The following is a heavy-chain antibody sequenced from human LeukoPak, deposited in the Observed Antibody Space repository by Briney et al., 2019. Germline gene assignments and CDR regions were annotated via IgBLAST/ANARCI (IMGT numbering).Heavy chain of an antibody. CDR1: GGSFNDYY. D-gene: IGHD3-10*01. V-gene: IGHV4-34*01. CDR3: ARHRTNNYGSGTPFDN. Sequence: SETLSLTCAVYGGSFNDYYWNWIRQPPGKGLEWIGEINLRGSTTYNPSLKSRVTISLDESKNQFSLKLTSVSAADTAVYYCARHRTNNYGSGTPFDNWGQGTLVTVSS. CDR2: INLRGST. J-gene: IGHJ4*02.